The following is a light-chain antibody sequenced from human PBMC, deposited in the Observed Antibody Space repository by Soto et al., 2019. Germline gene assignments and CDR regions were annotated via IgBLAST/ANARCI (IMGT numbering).Light chain of an antibody. CDR1: RSNIAANT. J-gene: IGLJ1*01. V-gene: IGLV1-44*01. CDR2: SNN. CDR3: SSYAGSSNV. Sequence: QSVLTQPPSASGAPGQRVTISCSGSRSNIAANTVNWYQQFPGTAPKLLIYSNNQRPSGVPDRFSGSKSGNTASLTVSGLQAEDEDDYYCSSYAGSSNVFGTGTKVTVL.